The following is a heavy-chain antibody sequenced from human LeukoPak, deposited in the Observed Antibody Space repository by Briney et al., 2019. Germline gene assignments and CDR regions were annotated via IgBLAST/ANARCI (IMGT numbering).Heavy chain of an antibody. CDR3: ARDWDFGTTHALDY. V-gene: IGHV3-48*01. CDR1: GFTFSSYG. CDR2: ISSSSSTI. Sequence: GGSLRLSCAASGFTFSSYGMTWVRQAPGKGLEWVSYISSSSSTIYYADSVKGRFTISRDNAKNSLYLQMNSLRAEDTAVYYCARDWDFGTTHALDYWGQGTLVTVSS. J-gene: IGHJ4*02. D-gene: IGHD3/OR15-3a*01.